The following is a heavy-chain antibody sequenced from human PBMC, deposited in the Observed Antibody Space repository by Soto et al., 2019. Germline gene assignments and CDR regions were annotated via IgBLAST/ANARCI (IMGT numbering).Heavy chain of an antibody. V-gene: IGHV4-59*01. J-gene: IGHJ4*02. D-gene: IGHD3-16*01. CDR3: ARSGHSFAGAV. CDR2: MHYTGYS. Sequence: PSETLSLTCTVSGASMNDYYGSWIRQPPGKGLEWIGYMHYTGYSNYNASLKSRVTISIDRSKNQISLNLRSLTAADTAVYYCARSGHSFAGAVWGPGTRVTVSS. CDR1: GASMNDYY.